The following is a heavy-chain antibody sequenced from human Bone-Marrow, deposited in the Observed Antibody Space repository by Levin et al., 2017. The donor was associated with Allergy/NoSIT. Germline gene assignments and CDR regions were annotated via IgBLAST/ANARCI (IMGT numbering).Heavy chain of an antibody. D-gene: IGHD3-16*01. CDR1: GYTFTDYY. V-gene: IGHV1-2*02. J-gene: IGHJ6*02. CDR3: AKSWLFGPYYYGMDV. Sequence: ASVKVSCKASGYTFTDYYIHWVRQAPGQGLEWMGWINPNTGGTNFAQRFHGRVTLTRDTSIGTAYMEVTRLRSDDTAVYYCAKSWLFGPYYYGMDVWGQGTTVTVSS. CDR2: INPNTGGT.